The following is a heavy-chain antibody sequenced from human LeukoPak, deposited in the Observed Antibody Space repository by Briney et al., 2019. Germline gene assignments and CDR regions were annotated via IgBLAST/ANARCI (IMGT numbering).Heavy chain of an antibody. Sequence: ASVKVSCKVSGYTLTELSMHWVRQAPGKGLEWMGGFDPEDGETIYAQKFQGRVTMTEDTSTDTAYLELRSLRSEDTAVYYCASGYGYSPPIFDYWGQGTLVTVSS. V-gene: IGHV1-24*01. CDR3: ASGYGYSPPIFDY. J-gene: IGHJ4*02. CDR2: FDPEDGET. CDR1: GYTLTELS. D-gene: IGHD5-18*01.